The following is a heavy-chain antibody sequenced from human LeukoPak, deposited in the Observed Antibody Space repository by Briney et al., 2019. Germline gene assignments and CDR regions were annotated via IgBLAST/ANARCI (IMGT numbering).Heavy chain of an antibody. Sequence: GESLKISCQGSGYTFTTHWIGWLRQMPGRGLEGLVIIHPGDSETKYSPSFQGQVTISADRSINTTSLQWSSLKSWHTAMYYCARRLYGGRSLVYFDPWGRGTLVTVSS. V-gene: IGHV5-51*01. CDR1: GYTFTTHW. D-gene: IGHD4-23*01. CDR2: IHPGDSET. CDR3: ARRLYGGRSLVYFDP. J-gene: IGHJ4*02.